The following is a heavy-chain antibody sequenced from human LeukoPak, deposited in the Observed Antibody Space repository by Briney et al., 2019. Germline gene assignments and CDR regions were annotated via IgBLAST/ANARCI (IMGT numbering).Heavy chain of an antibody. CDR3: ASATVRDGYSDRFDY. V-gene: IGHV3-7*05. J-gene: IGHJ4*02. CDR1: GLTFSSYW. CDR2: IKQDGSEK. D-gene: IGHD5-24*01. Sequence: GGSLRLSCAASGLTFSSYWMSWVRQAPGKGLEWVANIKQDGSEKYYVDSVKGRFTISRDNAKNSLYLQMNSLRAEDTAVYYCASATVRDGYSDRFDYWGQGTLVTVSS.